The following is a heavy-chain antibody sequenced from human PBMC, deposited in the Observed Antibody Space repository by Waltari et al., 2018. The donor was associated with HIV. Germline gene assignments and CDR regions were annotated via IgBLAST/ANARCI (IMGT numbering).Heavy chain of an antibody. CDR1: GGSIPTRDYS. J-gene: IGHJ3*02. D-gene: IGHD3-3*01. CDR3: ASGRRRGEVFGYGAWTFDI. V-gene: IGHV4-30-2*06. Sequence: QLQLHESGAGLVKPSQTLSLTCTVSGGSIPTRDYSWGWLRQSPGEGLQWIGYLYQSAHAGYYPSLRGWAAMSVDRSKNQISLKLTAVTAADTAVYYCASGRRRGEVFGYGAWTFDIWGQGTLVTVSS. CDR2: LYQSAHA.